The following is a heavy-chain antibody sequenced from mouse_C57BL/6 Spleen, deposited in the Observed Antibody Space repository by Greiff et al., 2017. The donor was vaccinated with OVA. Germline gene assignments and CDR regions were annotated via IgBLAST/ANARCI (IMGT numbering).Heavy chain of an antibody. D-gene: IGHD3-3*01. CDR2: IDPNSGGT. Sequence: QVQLQQSGAELVKPGASVKLSCKASGYTFTSYWMHWVKQRPGRGLEWLGRIDPNSGGTKYNEKFKSTATLTVDTPSSTAYMQLSSLTSEDSAVYYCARGGTVYAMDYWGQGTSVTVSS. CDR1: GYTFTSYW. CDR3: ARGGTVYAMDY. V-gene: IGHV1-72*01. J-gene: IGHJ4*01.